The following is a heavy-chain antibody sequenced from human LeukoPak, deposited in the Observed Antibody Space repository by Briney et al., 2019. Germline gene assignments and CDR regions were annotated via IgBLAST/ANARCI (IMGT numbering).Heavy chain of an antibody. Sequence: SETLSLTCAVYGGSFSGYYWSWIRQPPGKGLEWIGEINHSGSTNYNPSLKIRVTISVDTSKNQFSLKLGSVTAADTAVYYCARHGTYDFWSGSPHYYMDVWGKGTTVTVSS. J-gene: IGHJ6*03. V-gene: IGHV4-34*01. CDR2: INHSGST. D-gene: IGHD3-3*01. CDR1: GGSFSGYY. CDR3: ARHGTYDFWSGSPHYYMDV.